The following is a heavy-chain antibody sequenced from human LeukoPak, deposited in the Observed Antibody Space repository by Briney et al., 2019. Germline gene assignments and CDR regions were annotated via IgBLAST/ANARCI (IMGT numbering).Heavy chain of an antibody. CDR1: GFTFSSYE. CDR2: ISSSGSTI. V-gene: IGHV3-48*03. CDR3: TRARLWFGDAFDI. J-gene: IGHJ3*02. Sequence: GGSLRLSCAASGFTFSSYEMNWVRQAPGKGLEWVSYISSSGSTIYYADSVKGRFTISRDNAKNSLYLQMNSLRAEDTAVYYCTRARLWFGDAFDIWGQGTMVTVSS. D-gene: IGHD3-10*01.